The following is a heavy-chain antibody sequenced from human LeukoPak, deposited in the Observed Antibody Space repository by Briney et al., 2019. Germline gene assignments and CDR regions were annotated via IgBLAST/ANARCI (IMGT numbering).Heavy chain of an antibody. CDR1: GVTFSSYS. Sequence: GGSLRLSCAASGVTFSSYSMNWVRQAPGKGLEWVSSISSSSTYIYYADSVKGRFTVSRDNSKNSLYLQMKRLRAEDPALYYCARRGYHDYSGFDYWGQGTLVTVSS. CDR2: ISSSSTYI. CDR3: ARRGYHDYSGFDY. D-gene: IGHD1-26*01. V-gene: IGHV3-21*06. J-gene: IGHJ4*02.